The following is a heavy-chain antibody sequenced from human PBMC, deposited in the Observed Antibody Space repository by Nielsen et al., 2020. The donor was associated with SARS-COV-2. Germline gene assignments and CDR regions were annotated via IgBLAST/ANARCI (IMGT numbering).Heavy chain of an antibody. Sequence: SETLSLTCAVYGGSFSGYYWSWIRQPPGKGLEWIGEINHNGSTNYNPSLKSRVTISVDTSKNQFSLKLSSVTAADTAVYYCARGLGVVVVAATAFDYWGQGTLVTVSS. V-gene: IGHV4-34*01. CDR1: GGSFSGYY. J-gene: IGHJ4*02. CDR2: INHNGST. D-gene: IGHD2-15*01. CDR3: ARGLGVVVVAATAFDY.